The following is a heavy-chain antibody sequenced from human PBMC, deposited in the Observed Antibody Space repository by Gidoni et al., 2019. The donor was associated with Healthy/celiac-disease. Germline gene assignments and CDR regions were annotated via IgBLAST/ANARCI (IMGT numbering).Heavy chain of an antibody. D-gene: IGHD3-3*01. V-gene: IGHV5-51*01. CDR1: RYSFTRYW. CDR2: IYPGDSDT. J-gene: IGHJ6*02. CDR3: ARHSYDFWSGSYYYYGMDV. Sequence: EVQLVQSGAEVKKPGESLQISCKGSRYSFTRYWIGWVRQMPGKGLEWMGIIYPGDSDTRYSPSFQGQVTISADKSISTAYLQWSSLKASDTAMYYCARHSYDFWSGSYYYYGMDVWGQGTTVTVSS.